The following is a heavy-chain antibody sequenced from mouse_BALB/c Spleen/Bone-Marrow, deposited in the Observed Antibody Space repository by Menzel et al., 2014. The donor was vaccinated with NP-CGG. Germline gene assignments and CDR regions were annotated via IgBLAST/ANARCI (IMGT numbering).Heavy chain of an antibody. J-gene: IGHJ4*01. V-gene: IGHV6-6*02. CDR3: TRRNMAMDY. Sequence: EVQVVESGGGLVQPGGSMKLSCVASGFTFSNYWMNWVRQSPEKGLEWVAEIRLKSNNYAINYAESVKGRFTISRDDCKSSVYLQMNNLRVEDIGIYCCTRRNMAMDYWGQGTSVTVSS. CDR2: IRLKSNNYAI. CDR1: GFTFSNYW.